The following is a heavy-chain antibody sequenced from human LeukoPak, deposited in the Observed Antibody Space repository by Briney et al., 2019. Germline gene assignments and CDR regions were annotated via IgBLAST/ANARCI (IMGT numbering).Heavy chain of an antibody. CDR2: ISSSSSYI. CDR1: GFTFSYYS. Sequence: GGSLRLSCAASGFTFSYYSMNWVRQAPGKGLEWVSSISSSSSYIYYADSVKGRFTISRDNAKKSLYLQMNSLRAEDTAVYYCARGGCSSTRCYYMDVWGEGTTVTVSS. D-gene: IGHD2-2*01. V-gene: IGHV3-21*01. CDR3: ARGGCSSTRCYYMDV. J-gene: IGHJ6*03.